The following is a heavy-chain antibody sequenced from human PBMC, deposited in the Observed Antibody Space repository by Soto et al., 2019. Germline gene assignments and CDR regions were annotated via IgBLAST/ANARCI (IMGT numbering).Heavy chain of an antibody. D-gene: IGHD4-4*01. Sequence: EVQLVESGGGLIQPGGSLRLSCAASGFTVSSNYMSWVRQAPGKGLEWVSVIYSGGMTYYADSVKGRFTISRDNSKNTRYPHMNSLKSEYTAIYYCARDLQLAGKGLAFWGQGTTVTFSS. J-gene: IGHJ6*02. CDR1: GFTVSSNY. CDR3: ARDLQLAGKGLAF. V-gene: IGHV3-53*01. CDR2: IYSGGMT.